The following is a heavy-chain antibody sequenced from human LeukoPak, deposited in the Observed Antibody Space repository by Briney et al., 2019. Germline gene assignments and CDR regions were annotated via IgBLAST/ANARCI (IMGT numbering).Heavy chain of an antibody. CDR1: GFTFYNYA. J-gene: IGHJ4*02. CDR2: IGGNGDTS. D-gene: IGHD5-18*01. Sequence: GESLRLSCVASGFTFYNYAMHWIRQAPGKGLEYVSAIGGNGDTSYYADSVKGRFTISRDNSKNTVYLQLGSLRTEDMAVYYCATRHEYSYPYWGQGILVTVSS. V-gene: IGHV3-64*02. CDR3: ATRHEYSYPY.